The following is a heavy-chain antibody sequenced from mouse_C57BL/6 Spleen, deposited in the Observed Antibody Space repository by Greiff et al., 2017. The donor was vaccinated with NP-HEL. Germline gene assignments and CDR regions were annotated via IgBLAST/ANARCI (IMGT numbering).Heavy chain of an antibody. CDR1: GFNIKDYY. V-gene: IGHV14-2*01. D-gene: IGHD1-1*01. Sequence: VHVKQSGAELVKPGASVKLSCTASGFNIKDYYMHWVKQRTEQGLEWIGRIDPEDGETKYAPKFQGKATITADTSSNTAYLQLSSLTSEDTAVYYCAFYYGSSSWFAYWGQGTLVTVSA. CDR3: AFYYGSSSWFAY. CDR2: IDPEDGET. J-gene: IGHJ3*01.